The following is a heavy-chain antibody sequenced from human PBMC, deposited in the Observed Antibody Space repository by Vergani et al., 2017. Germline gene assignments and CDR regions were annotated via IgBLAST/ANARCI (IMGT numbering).Heavy chain of an antibody. CDR2: INHSGST. V-gene: IGHV4-34*01. CDR1: GGSFSGYY. D-gene: IGHD1-26*01. CDR3: ARGYSGSYYFPYYNYMDV. J-gene: IGHJ6*03. Sequence: QVQLQQWGAGLLKPSETLSLTCAVYGGSFSGYYWSWIRQPPGKGLEWIGEINHSGSTNYNPSLKSRVTISVDTSKNQFSLKLSSVTAADTAVYYCARGYSGSYYFPYYNYMDVWGKGTTVTVSS.